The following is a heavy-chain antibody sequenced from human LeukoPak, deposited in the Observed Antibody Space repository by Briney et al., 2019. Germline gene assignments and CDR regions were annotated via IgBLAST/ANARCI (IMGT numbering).Heavy chain of an antibody. J-gene: IGHJ5*02. CDR3: ARELSVGATKTNWFDP. CDR2: INPNSGGT. D-gene: IGHD1-26*01. Sequence: ASVKVSCKASGYIFTGYYMHWVRQAPGQGLEWMGWINPNSGGTNYAQKFQGRVTMTRDTSISTAYMELSRLRSDDTAVYYCARELSVGATKTNWFDPWGQGTLVTVSS. CDR1: GYIFTGYY. V-gene: IGHV1-2*02.